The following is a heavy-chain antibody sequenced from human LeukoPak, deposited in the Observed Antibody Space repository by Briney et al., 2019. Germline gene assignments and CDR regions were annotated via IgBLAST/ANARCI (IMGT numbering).Heavy chain of an antibody. D-gene: IGHD3-10*01. CDR2: ISYDGSNK. V-gene: IGHV3-30-3*01. Sequence: HPGRSLRLSCAASGFTFSSYAMHWVRQAPGKGLEWVAVISYDGSNKYYADSVKGRFTISRDNSMNTLYLQMNSLRAEDTAVYYCARPVTGNQHWGQGTLVTVSS. J-gene: IGHJ1*01. CDR3: ARPVTGNQH. CDR1: GFTFSSYA.